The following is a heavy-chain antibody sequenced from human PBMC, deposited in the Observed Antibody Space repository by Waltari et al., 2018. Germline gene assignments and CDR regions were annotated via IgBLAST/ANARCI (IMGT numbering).Heavy chain of an antibody. V-gene: IGHV3-48*04. CDR3: ARGRVNGYMDV. CDR2: ISTSSSPI. D-gene: IGHD3-10*01. Sequence: EVQLVESGGGLVQPGGSLRLSCAASGFTFSSYSMNWVRQAPGKGLEWISYISTSSSPIYYADSVKGRFTISRDNAKNSLYLQMNSLRAEDTAVYYCARGRVNGYMDVWGKGTTVTDSS. J-gene: IGHJ6*03. CDR1: GFTFSSYS.